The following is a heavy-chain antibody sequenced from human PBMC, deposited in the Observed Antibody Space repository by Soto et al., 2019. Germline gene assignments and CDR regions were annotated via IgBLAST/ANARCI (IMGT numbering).Heavy chain of an antibody. J-gene: IGHJ6*02. CDR1: GFTFSSYS. D-gene: IGHD3-10*01. CDR2: ISSSSSYI. Sequence: GGSLSLSCAASGFTFSSYSMNWVRQAPGKGLEWVSSISSSSSYIYYADSVKGRFTISRDNAKNSLYLQMNSLRAEDTAVYYCARILWFGEPHYGMDVWGQGTTVTVSS. V-gene: IGHV3-21*01. CDR3: ARILWFGEPHYGMDV.